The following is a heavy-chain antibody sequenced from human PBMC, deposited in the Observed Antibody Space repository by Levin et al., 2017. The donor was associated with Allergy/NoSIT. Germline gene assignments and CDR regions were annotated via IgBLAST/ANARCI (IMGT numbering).Heavy chain of an antibody. V-gene: IGHV3-30*04. J-gene: IGHJ2*01. CDR1: GFTFSSYA. CDR2: ISYDGSNK. CDR3: ARDPTAGTNWYFDL. Sequence: GGSLRLSCAASGFTFSSYAMHWVRQAPGKGLEWVAVISYDGSNKYYADSVKGRFTISRDNSKNTLYLQMNSLRAEDTAVYYCARDPTAGTNWYFDLWGRGTLVTVSS. D-gene: IGHD1-1*01.